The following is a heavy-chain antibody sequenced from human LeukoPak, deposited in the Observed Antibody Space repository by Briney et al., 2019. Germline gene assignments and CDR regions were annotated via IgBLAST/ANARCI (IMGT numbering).Heavy chain of an antibody. CDR1: GFTFSSYG. J-gene: IGHJ4*02. D-gene: IGHD3-22*01. Sequence: GGSLRLSCAASGFTFSSYGMHWVRQAPGKGLEWVALIWYDGSNKYYADSVKGRFTISRDNSKNTLYLQMNSLRAEDTAVYYCAKSSGYYPEYWGQGTLVIVSS. V-gene: IGHV3-33*06. CDR3: AKSSGYYPEY. CDR2: IWYDGSNK.